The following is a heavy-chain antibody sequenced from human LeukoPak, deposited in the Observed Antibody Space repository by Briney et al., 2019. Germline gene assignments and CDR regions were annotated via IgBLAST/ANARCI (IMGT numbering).Heavy chain of an antibody. J-gene: IGHJ4*02. V-gene: IGHV4-59*01. CDR2: IHYIGST. Sequence: ASETLSLTCAVSGGSISSYYRSWIRQPPGKGLEWMGYIHYIGSTNYNPSVKGRVTISVDTSKNQFSLKMSCVTAADTAVYYCARGQWRGQPFDYWGQGTLVTVSS. CDR3: ARGQWRGQPFDY. CDR1: GGSISSYY. D-gene: IGHD6-19*01.